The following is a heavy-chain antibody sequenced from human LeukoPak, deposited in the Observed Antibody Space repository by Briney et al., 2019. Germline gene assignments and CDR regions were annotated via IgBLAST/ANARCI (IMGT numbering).Heavy chain of an antibody. CDR1: GFSFSTHW. CDR3: AGDEGWTFDI. Sequence: GGSLRLSCAASGFSFSTHWRSWFRQAPGKGLEWVALIKQDGSVIHYVDSVKGRFTISRDNAKNSLSLQMNSLRADDTAVYYCAGDEGWTFDIWGQGTKVTVSS. CDR2: IKQDGSVI. D-gene: IGHD5-24*01. J-gene: IGHJ3*02. V-gene: IGHV3-7*01.